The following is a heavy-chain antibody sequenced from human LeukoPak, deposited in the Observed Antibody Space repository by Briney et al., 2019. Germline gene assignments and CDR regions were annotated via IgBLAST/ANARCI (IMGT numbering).Heavy chain of an antibody. CDR2: IFGSGGSP. CDR1: GFTFGSHA. J-gene: IGHJ6*02. D-gene: IGHD4-17*01. CDR3: ARGDDYGVHGMDV. V-gene: IGHV3-23*01. Sequence: GGSLRLSCEASGFTFGSHAMYWVRQAPGKGLEWVAGIFGSGGSPHYADPVKGRFTISRDNSRNTVYLQINSLRAEDTAVYYCARGDDYGVHGMDVWGQGTTVTVSS.